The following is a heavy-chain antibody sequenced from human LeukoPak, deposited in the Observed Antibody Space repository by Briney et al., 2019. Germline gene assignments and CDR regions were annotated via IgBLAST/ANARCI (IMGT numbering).Heavy chain of an antibody. CDR1: GGSFSGYY. V-gene: IGHV4-34*01. D-gene: IGHD2-2*01. Sequence: SETLSLTCAVYGGSFSGYYWSWIRQPPGKGLEWVGEINHSGSTNYNPSLKSRVTISVDTSKNQFSLKLSSVTAADTAVYYCASHVDWYQPLPLYAFDIWGQGTMVTVSS. CDR2: INHSGST. J-gene: IGHJ3*02. CDR3: ASHVDWYQPLPLYAFDI.